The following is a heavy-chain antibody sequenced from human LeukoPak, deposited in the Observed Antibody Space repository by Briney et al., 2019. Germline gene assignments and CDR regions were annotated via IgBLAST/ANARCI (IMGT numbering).Heavy chain of an antibody. V-gene: IGHV4-59*01. CDR2: IDYSGNT. CDR3: ARVPPYDSSGYYPGNYNYYYMDA. Sequence: SETLSLTCTVSDGPISTYYWSWIRQPPGKGLEWIGYIDYSGNTNYNPSLKSRVTISLDTSKNRFSLKLSSVTAADTAVYYCARVPPYDSSGYYPGNYNYYYMDAWGKGTTVTVSS. CDR1: DGPISTYY. D-gene: IGHD3-22*01. J-gene: IGHJ6*03.